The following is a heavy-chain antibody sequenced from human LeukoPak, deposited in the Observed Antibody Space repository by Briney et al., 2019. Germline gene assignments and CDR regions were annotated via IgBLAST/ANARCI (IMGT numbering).Heavy chain of an antibody. CDR2: INPNNGGT. V-gene: IGHV1-2*02. CDR1: GYTFTDYY. D-gene: IGHD3-10*01. Sequence: ASVTVSCKVSGYTFTDYYMHWVRQAPGQGLEWMGWINPNNGGTSYAQKFQGRVTVTRDTSISTAYMDLSRLISDDTAVYYCSSHLPVKGSGSYFSFDSWGQGTLVTVSS. CDR3: SSHLPVKGSGSYFSFDS. J-gene: IGHJ4*02.